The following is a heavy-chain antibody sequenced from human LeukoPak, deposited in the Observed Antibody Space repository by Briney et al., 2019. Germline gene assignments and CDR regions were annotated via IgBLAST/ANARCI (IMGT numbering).Heavy chain of an antibody. CDR2: ISGSGGST. V-gene: IGHV3-23*01. D-gene: IGHD6-13*01. J-gene: IGHJ4*02. Sequence: GGSLRLPCAASGFTFSSYAMSWVRQAPGKGLEWVSAISGSGGSTYYADSVKGRFTISRDNSKNTLYLQMNSLRAEDTAVYYCAKDRGSSSWYSLSSYYFDYWGQGTLVTVSS. CDR3: AKDRGSSSWYSLSSYYFDY. CDR1: GFTFSSYA.